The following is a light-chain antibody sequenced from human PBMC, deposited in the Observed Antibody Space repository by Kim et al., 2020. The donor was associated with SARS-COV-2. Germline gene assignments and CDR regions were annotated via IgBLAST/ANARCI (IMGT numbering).Light chain of an antibody. Sequence: GQSITISCTGTSSDVGAFNYVSWYQQHPGKVPKVMIFDVSSRPSGVSNRFSGSKSGNTASLTISGLQAEDEADYYYNSYTLSSTWVFGGGTQLTVL. J-gene: IGLJ3*02. CDR2: DVS. CDR3: NSYTLSSTWV. CDR1: SSDVGAFNY. V-gene: IGLV2-14*03.